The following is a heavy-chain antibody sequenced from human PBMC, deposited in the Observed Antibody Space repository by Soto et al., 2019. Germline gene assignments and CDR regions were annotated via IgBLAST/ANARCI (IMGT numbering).Heavy chain of an antibody. Sequence: GGSLRLSCAASGFTFSSYGMHWVRQAPGKGLEWVAVISYDGSNKYYADSVKGRFTISRDNSKNTLYLQMNSLRDKDTAGYYCAKDPVAGSVYYYYGMDVWGQGTTVTVSS. J-gene: IGHJ6*02. V-gene: IGHV3-30*18. CDR1: GFTFSSYG. CDR2: ISYDGSNK. D-gene: IGHD6-19*01. CDR3: AKDPVAGSVYYYYGMDV.